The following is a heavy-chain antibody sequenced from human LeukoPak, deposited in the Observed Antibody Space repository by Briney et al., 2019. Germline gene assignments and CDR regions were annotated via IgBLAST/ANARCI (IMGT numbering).Heavy chain of an antibody. J-gene: IGHJ4*02. D-gene: IGHD5-12*01. Sequence: GASVKVSCKTSGYTFTNYAISWVRQAPGQGLEWVGWTSAYNGNTDYAQKFQGRVTMTTDPSTSTAYMELRSLRYDDPAVYYCARDLPADTGYETHDYWGQGTLVTVSS. V-gene: IGHV1-18*01. CDR3: ARDLPADTGYETHDY. CDR2: TSAYNGNT. CDR1: GYTFTNYA.